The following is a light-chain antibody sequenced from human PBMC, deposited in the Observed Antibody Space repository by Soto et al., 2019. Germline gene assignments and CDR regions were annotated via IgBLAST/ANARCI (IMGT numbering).Light chain of an antibody. Sequence: EMVMTQSPATLSVSSGEGITLSCRASQSVKNHLAWYQHKPGQSPRLLIYDASTRATGVPARFSAGGSGTEFTLVISSLQSEDAAVYFCQEYNACPPGTFGQGTKVEIK. J-gene: IGKJ1*01. CDR1: QSVKNH. CDR2: DAS. V-gene: IGKV3D-15*01. CDR3: QEYNACPPGT.